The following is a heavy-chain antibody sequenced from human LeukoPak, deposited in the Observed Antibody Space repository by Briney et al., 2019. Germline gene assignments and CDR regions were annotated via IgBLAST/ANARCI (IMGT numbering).Heavy chain of an antibody. CDR2: NYASVST. CDR1: GGPISSYY. J-gene: IGHJ4*02. Sequence: PSETLSLTCSVSGGPISSYYWSWIRQPPGKGLEWIGYNYASVSTNYNPTLKSRVTISVDTSKIELSLKLSSVTAAGTAVYYCARVGQQQLGDSFDYWGGGTLVTVSS. V-gene: IGHV4-59*01. CDR3: ARVGQQQLGDSFDY. D-gene: IGHD6-13*01.